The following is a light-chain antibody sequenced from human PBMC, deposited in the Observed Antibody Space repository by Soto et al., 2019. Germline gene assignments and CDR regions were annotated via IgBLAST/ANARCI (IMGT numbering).Light chain of an antibody. CDR1: QSVSGSD. V-gene: IGKV3-20*01. CDR2: RAS. CDR3: YHSGT. Sequence: EIVLTQSPGTLSLSPGERATLSCRASQSVSGSDLAWYQHRPGQAPRLLLYRASIRAAGIPDRFSGSGSGTDFALTISRLEPDDFAGYYCYHSGTFGQGAKVDIK. J-gene: IGKJ1*01.